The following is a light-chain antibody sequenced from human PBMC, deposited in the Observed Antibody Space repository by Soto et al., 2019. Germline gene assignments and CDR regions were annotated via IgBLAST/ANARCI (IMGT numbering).Light chain of an antibody. CDR2: SAS. CDR3: QQYNNWPT. V-gene: IGKV3-15*01. J-gene: IGKJ1*01. CDR1: QSVSSK. Sequence: EIVMPQSTATLSLSPGQSATLSCRASQSVSSKLAWYQQRPGQAPRLLIYSASTKATGIPARFSGSGSGTEFTLTIRSLQSEEFAVDDCQQYNNWPTFAQGTKVDVK.